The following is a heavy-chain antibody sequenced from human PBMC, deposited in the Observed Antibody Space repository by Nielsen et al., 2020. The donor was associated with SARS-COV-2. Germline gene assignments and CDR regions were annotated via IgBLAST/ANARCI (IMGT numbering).Heavy chain of an antibody. CDR2: ISSSGSTI. Sequence: GGSLRLSCAASGFTFSSYEMNWVRQAPGKGLEWVSYISSSGSTIYYADSVKGRFTISRDNAKNSLYLQMNSLRAEDTAVYYCARGVLGVYAGFDPWGQGTLVTVSS. V-gene: IGHV3-48*03. D-gene: IGHD2-8*02. J-gene: IGHJ5*02. CDR3: ARGVLGVYAGFDP. CDR1: GFTFSSYE.